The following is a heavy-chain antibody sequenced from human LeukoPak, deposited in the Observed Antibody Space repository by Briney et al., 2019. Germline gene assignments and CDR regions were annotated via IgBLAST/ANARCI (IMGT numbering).Heavy chain of an antibody. D-gene: IGHD3-10*01. J-gene: IGHJ5*02. CDR1: GFTVSSNY. V-gene: IGHV3-66*01. CDR3: ARDRPYGSGSP. Sequence: PGGSLRLSCAASGFTVSSNYMSWVRQAPGKGLEWVSVIYSGGSTYYADSVKGRFTISRDNSKNTLYLQMNSLRAEDTAVYYCARDRPYGSGSPWGQGTLVTVSS. CDR2: IYSGGST.